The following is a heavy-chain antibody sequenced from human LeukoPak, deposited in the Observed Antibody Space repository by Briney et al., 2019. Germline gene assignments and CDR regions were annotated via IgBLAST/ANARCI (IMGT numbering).Heavy chain of an antibody. CDR3: AKSLYGGCDY. V-gene: IGHV3-23*01. D-gene: IGHD3-16*02. J-gene: IGHJ4*02. CDR1: GFSFSTYT. Sequence: GGSLRLSCAASGFSFSTYTMSWIRQAPGKGLEWVSGVNGNGGSTSYADSVKGRFTIFRDNSKNTVYLQMNSLRVEDTAVYYCAKSLYGGCDYWGQGTVVTVSS. CDR2: VNGNGGST.